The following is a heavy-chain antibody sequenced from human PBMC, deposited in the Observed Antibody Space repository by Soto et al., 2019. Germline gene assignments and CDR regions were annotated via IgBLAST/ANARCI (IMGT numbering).Heavy chain of an antibody. D-gene: IGHD2-15*01. V-gene: IGHV3-21*01. CDR2: ISSSSSYI. CDR3: AREPGVRVAATPYYYGMDV. J-gene: IGHJ6*02. CDR1: GFTFSSYS. Sequence: GGSLRLSCAASGFTFSSYSMNWVRQAPGKGLEWVSSISSSSSYIYYADSVKGRFTISRDNAKNSLYLQMNSLRAEDTAVYYCAREPGVRVAATPYYYGMDVWGQGTTVTVSS.